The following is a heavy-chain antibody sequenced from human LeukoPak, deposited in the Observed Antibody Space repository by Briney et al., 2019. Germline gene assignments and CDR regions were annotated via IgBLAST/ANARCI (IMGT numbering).Heavy chain of an antibody. V-gene: IGHV4-59*01. D-gene: IGHD2-21*02. CDR3: ARASVHIVVVTAIPRYFDL. J-gene: IGHJ2*01. CDR2: IYYSGST. Sequence: PSETLSLTCAVYGGSFSGYYWSWIRQPPGKGLEWIGYIYYSGSTNYNPSLKSRVTISVDTSKNQFSLKLSSVTAADTAVYYCARASVHIVVVTAIPRYFDLWGRGTLVTVSS. CDR1: GGSFSGYY.